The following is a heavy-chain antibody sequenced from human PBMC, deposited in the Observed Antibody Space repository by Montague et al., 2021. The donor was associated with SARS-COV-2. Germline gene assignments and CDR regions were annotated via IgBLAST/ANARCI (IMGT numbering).Heavy chain of an antibody. CDR1: GESFSGYY. D-gene: IGHD3-22*01. V-gene: IGHV4-34*01. CDR3: ARGHQGTTMIVVVMVGEQYYFDY. Sequence: SETLSLTRAVYGESFSGYYWTWIRQPPGKGLEWIGDINHRGSTKXNPSLKSRVTISVDTSKNQFSLRLSSVTAADTAVYYCARGHQGTTMIVVVMVGEQYYFDYWGQGTLVTVFS. CDR2: INHRGST. J-gene: IGHJ4*02.